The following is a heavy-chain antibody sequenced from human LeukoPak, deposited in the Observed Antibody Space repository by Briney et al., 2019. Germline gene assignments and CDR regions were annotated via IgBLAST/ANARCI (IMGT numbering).Heavy chain of an antibody. CDR2: FDPEDGQT. CDR3: ASEPEYYGLGSPFHY. J-gene: IGHJ4*02. D-gene: IGHD3-10*01. Sequence: GASVKVSFKVYGYTLTELSMHWVRQAPGKGLEWMGGFDPEDGQTIYAQKFQGRVTMTEDTSTNTAYMELSSLRSEDTAVYYCASEPEYYGLGSPFHYWGQGTLVPVSS. CDR1: GYTLTELS. V-gene: IGHV1-24*01.